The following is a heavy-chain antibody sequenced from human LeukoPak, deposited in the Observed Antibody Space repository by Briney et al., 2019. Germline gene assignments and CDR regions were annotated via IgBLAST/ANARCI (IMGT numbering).Heavy chain of an antibody. D-gene: IGHD6-19*01. J-gene: IGHJ3*02. V-gene: IGHV3-23*01. CDR2: ISGSGVTT. CDR1: RFTFSSYG. Sequence: GGTLRLSCAASRFTFSSYGMSWVRQAPGKGLEWVSAISGSGVTTYYADSVQGRFTIPRDNSRNTLYLQMNSLRAEDTAVYYCAKTVYSSGWVDAFDIWGQGTMVTVSS. CDR3: AKTVYSSGWVDAFDI.